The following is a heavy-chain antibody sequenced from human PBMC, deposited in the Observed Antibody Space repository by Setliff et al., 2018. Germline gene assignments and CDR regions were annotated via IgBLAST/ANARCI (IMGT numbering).Heavy chain of an antibody. CDR1: GITCKNAW. Sequence: GGSLRLSCAASGITCKNAWMTWVRQAPGKGLEWVGRIKSKGEDETTNFAASVKGRFSLSRDDSRNMMYLQMSSLKIEDTAFYYCTTGPRDSRNYMTWLDSWGPGTLVTVSS. CDR3: TTGPRDSRNYMTWLDS. CDR2: IKSKGEDETT. V-gene: IGHV3-15*01. J-gene: IGHJ5*01. D-gene: IGHD3-3*01.